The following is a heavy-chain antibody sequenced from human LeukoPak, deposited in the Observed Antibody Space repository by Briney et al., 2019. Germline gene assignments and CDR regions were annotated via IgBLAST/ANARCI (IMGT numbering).Heavy chain of an antibody. J-gene: IGHJ4*02. D-gene: IGHD1-26*01. CDR2: INHSGGS. V-gene: IGHV4-34*01. CDR1: GVSFRGYY. Sequence: PSETLCLTCAAYGVSFRGYYLKWVRRSPGKGLEWMGEINHSGGSNYSPSLKSRVTISIDTSRSQFSLKLTSVTAADTAVYYCVMGQWEPKGTYWGQGTLVTISS. CDR3: VMGQWEPKGTY.